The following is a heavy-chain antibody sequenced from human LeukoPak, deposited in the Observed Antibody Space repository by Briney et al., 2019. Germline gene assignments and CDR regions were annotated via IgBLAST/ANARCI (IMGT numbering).Heavy chain of an antibody. CDR3: ARASMGSIWFGAYNWFDP. J-gene: IGHJ5*02. CDR1: GGSISSGDYY. D-gene: IGHD3-10*01. CDR2: IYYSGST. Sequence: SQTLSLTCTVSGGSISSGDYYWSWIRQPPGKGLEWIGYIYYSGSTCYNPSLKSRVTISVDTSKNQFSLKLSSVTAADTAVYYCARASMGSIWFGAYNWFDPWGQGTLVTVSS. V-gene: IGHV4-30-4*01.